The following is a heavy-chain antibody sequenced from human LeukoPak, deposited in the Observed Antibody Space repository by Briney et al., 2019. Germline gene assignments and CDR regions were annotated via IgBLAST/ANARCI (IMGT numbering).Heavy chain of an antibody. CDR2: IRSKANSYAT. V-gene: IGHV3-73*01. CDR1: GFTFSGFA. Sequence: PGGSLRLSCAASGFTFSGFAMHWVRQASGKGLEWVGCIRSKANSYATAYAASVKGRFTISRDDSKNTAYLQMNSLKTEDTAVYYCTRHGESTYDFWSGYFPPETYYYYYMDVWGKGTKVTVSS. CDR3: TRHGESTYDFWSGYFPPETYYYYYMDV. J-gene: IGHJ6*03. D-gene: IGHD3-3*01.